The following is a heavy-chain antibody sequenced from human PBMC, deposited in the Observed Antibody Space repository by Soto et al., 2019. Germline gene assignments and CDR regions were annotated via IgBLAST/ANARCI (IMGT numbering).Heavy chain of an antibody. D-gene: IGHD5-12*01. Sequence: PGGSLRLSCAASVFTFSSYEMNWVRQAPGKGLEWVSYISSSGSTIYYADSVKGRFTISRDNAKNSLYLQMNSLRAEDTAVYYCAREEMATIISFFPGLGDAFDIWGQGTMVTVSS. CDR1: VFTFSSYE. J-gene: IGHJ3*02. CDR3: AREEMATIISFFPGLGDAFDI. CDR2: ISSSGSTI. V-gene: IGHV3-48*03.